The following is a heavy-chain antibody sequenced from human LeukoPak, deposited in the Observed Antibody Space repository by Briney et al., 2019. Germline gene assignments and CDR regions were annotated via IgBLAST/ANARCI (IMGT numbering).Heavy chain of an antibody. J-gene: IGHJ6*03. V-gene: IGHV3-7*03. Sequence: GSLRLSCAASGFTFSSYWMSWVRQAPGKGLEWVANIKQDGSEKYYVDSVKGRFTISRDNAKNSLYLQMNSLRAEDMALYYCAKDVVAAAPFYYMDVWGKGTTVTVSS. D-gene: IGHD2-15*01. CDR1: GFTFSSYW. CDR3: AKDVVAAAPFYYMDV. CDR2: IKQDGSEK.